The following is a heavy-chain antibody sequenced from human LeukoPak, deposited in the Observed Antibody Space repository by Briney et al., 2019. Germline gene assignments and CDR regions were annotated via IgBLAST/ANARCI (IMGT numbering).Heavy chain of an antibody. V-gene: IGHV3-30-3*01. J-gene: IGHJ3*02. Sequence: PGGSLRLSCAASGFTFSNYAMHWVRQAPGKGLEWVAVISYDGSNKYYADSVKGRFTISRDNSKNTLYLQMNSLRAEDTAVYYCARDLYDSSESAFDIWGQGTMVIVSS. CDR3: ARDLYDSSESAFDI. CDR1: GFTFSNYA. D-gene: IGHD3-22*01. CDR2: ISYDGSNK.